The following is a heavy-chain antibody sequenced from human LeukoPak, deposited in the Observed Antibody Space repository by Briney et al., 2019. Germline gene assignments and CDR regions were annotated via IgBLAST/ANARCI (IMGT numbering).Heavy chain of an antibody. J-gene: IGHJ6*03. CDR1: GGSISSYY. D-gene: IGHD2-2*01. CDR2: IYYSGST. V-gene: IGHV4-59*12. CDR3: ARLRSSTSSYYFYYYYMDV. Sequence: SETLSLTCTVSGGSISSYYWSWIRQPPGKGLEWIGYIYYSGSTNYNPSLKSRVTISVDTSKNQFSLKLSSVTAADTAVYYCARLRSSTSSYYFYYYYMDVWGKGTTVTVSS.